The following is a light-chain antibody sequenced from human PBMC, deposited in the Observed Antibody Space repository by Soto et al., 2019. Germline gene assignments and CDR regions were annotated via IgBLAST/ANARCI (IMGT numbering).Light chain of an antibody. J-gene: IGKJ5*01. CDR1: QSIGTN. V-gene: IGKV1-5*01. Sequence: DIQITQSPSSLSSSIVERFTLTCRASQSIGTNLNWYQQKPGKAPKLLVYDATSLESGVSSRFSGSGYGTDFTLSINNLQPDDFATYYCQQYNRLITFGQGTRLEIK. CDR2: DAT. CDR3: QQYNRLIT.